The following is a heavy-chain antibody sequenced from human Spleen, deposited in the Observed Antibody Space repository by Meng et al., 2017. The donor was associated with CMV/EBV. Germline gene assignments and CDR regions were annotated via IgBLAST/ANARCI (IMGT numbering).Heavy chain of an antibody. V-gene: IGHV3-11*01. J-gene: IGHJ6*02. D-gene: IGHD6-19*01. CDR3: AREIVQVRLAIYYYYGLDV. CDR1: GFTFSDYY. CDR2: ISSSGSTI. Sequence: GGSLRLSCAACGFTFSDYYMSWIRQAPGKGLEWVSYISSSGSTIYDADSVKGRFTISRDNAKNSLYLQMNSLRAEDTAVYYCAREIVQVRLAIYYYYGLDVWGQGTTVTVSS.